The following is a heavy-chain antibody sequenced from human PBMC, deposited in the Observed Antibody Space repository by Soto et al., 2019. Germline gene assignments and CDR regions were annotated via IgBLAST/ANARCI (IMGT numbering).Heavy chain of an antibody. J-gene: IGHJ4*02. D-gene: IGHD3-16*01. V-gene: IGHV1-18*01. Sequence: QVQLVQSGAEVKKPGASVKVSCKASGYTFTSYGISWVRQAPGQGLEWMGWISAYNGNTNYAQKLQCRVTMTTDTYTSTAYMELRSLRSDGTAVYYCARDRRYATGLFRTPNYYFFDFGCQGTLVTVSS. CDR3: ARDRRYATGLFRTPNYYFFDF. CDR1: GYTFTSYG. CDR2: ISAYNGNT.